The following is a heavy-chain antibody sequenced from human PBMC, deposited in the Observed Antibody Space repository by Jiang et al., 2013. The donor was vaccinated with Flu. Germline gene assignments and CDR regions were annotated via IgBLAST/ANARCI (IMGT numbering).Heavy chain of an antibody. CDR1: GFTFSSYA. CDR2: ISYDGSNK. Sequence: VQLVESGGGVVQPGRSLRLSCAASGFTFSSYAMHWVRQAPGKGLEWVAVISYDGSNKYYADSVKGRFTISRDNSKNTLYLQMNSLRAEDTAVYYCARNSGYEREYYFDYWGQGTLVTVSS. V-gene: IGHV3-30-3*01. D-gene: IGHD5-12*01. J-gene: IGHJ4*02. CDR3: ARNSGYEREYYFDY.